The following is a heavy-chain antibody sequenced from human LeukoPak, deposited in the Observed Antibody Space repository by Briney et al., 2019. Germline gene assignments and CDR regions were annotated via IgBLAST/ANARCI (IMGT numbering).Heavy chain of an antibody. D-gene: IGHD3-10*02. J-gene: IGHJ6*04. CDR3: AELGITMIGGV. V-gene: IGHV3-21*01. CDR1: GFTFSNFA. Sequence: GGSLRLSCAASGFTFSNFAMSWVRQAPGKGLEWVSSISSSSSYIYYADSVKGRFTISRDNAKNSLYLQMNSLRAEDTAVYYCAELGITMIGGVWGKGTTVTISS. CDR2: ISSSSSYI.